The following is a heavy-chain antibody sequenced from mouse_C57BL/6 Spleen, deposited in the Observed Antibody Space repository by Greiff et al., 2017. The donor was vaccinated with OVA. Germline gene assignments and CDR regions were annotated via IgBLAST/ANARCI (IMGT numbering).Heavy chain of an antibody. D-gene: IGHD1-1*01. CDR1: GYTFTDYN. J-gene: IGHJ1*03. CDR2: INPNNGGT. Sequence: EVQLQQSGPELVKPGASVKIPCKASGYTFTDYNMDWVKQSHGKSLEWIGDINPNNGGTIYNQKFKGKATLTVDKSSRTAYMELRSLTSEDTAVYYCARRGGIPYYGSSYWYFDVWGTGTTVTVSS. V-gene: IGHV1-18*01. CDR3: ARRGGIPYYGSSYWYFDV.